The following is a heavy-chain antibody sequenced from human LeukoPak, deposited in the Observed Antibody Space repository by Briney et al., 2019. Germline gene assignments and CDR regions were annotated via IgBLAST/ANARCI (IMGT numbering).Heavy chain of an antibody. CDR1: GFTFSSYA. Sequence: PGGSLRLSCAASGFTFSSYAMHWVRQAPGKGLEYVSAISSNVGSTYYANSVKGRFTISRDNSKNTLYLQMGSLRAEDMAVYYCARGLWFGLYGMDVWGQGTTVTVSS. V-gene: IGHV3-64*01. CDR2: ISSNVGST. D-gene: IGHD3-10*01. CDR3: ARGLWFGLYGMDV. J-gene: IGHJ6*02.